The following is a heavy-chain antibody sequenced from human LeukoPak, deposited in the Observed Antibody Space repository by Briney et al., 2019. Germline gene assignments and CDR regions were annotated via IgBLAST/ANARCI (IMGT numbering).Heavy chain of an antibody. CDR1: GFTFSNNG. CDR3: ARDDSSGYSE. J-gene: IGHJ4*02. Sequence: QPGGSLRLSCAASGFTFSNNGMSWVRQAPGKGLEWVSTISGSGTSTYYADSVKGRFTISRDNSKNTLYLQMNSLRAEDTAVYYCARDDSSGYSEWGQGTLVTVSS. D-gene: IGHD3-22*01. V-gene: IGHV3-23*01. CDR2: ISGSGTST.